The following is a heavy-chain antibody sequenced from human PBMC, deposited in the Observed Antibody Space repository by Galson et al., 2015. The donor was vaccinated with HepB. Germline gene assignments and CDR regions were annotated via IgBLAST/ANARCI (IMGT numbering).Heavy chain of an antibody. D-gene: IGHD6-6*01. J-gene: IGHJ4*02. CDR1: GFTFSSYA. CDR2: ISYDGSNK. CDR3: AREVRRYSSSIFDY. Sequence: SLRLSCAASGFTFSSYAMHWVRQAPGKGLEWVAVISYDGSNKYYADSVKGRFTISRDNSKNTLYLQMNSLRAEDTAVYYCAREVRRYSSSIFDYWGQGTLVTVSS. V-gene: IGHV3-30-3*01.